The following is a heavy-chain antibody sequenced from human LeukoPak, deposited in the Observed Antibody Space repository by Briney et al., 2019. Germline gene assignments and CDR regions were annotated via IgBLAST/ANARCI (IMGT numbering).Heavy chain of an antibody. CDR1: GVSINTCCYY. J-gene: IGHJ4*02. V-gene: IGHV4-61*01. Sequence: PSETLSLTCAVSGVSINTCCYYWSWIRQPPGKGLEWIGYKYYSGSTRYNSSLRSRLTISLDTSNNQFSLRLSSVTAADTAVYYCVRGRSNGFDFDSWGPGTLVIVSS. CDR3: VRGRSNGFDFDS. CDR2: KYYSGST. D-gene: IGHD3-22*01.